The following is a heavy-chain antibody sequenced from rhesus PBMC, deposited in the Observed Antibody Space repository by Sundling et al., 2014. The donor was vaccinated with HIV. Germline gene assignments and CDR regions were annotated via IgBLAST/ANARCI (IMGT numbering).Heavy chain of an antibody. D-gene: IGHD1-38*01. J-gene: IGHJ4*01. CDR1: GFTFSNSW. Sequence: EVQLVESGGGLAKPGGSLRLSCAASGFTFSNSWMSWVRQAPGKGLEWVARIKRKADGETADYAASVKGRFTISRDDSKNTLYLQMNSLKTEDTAVYYCTTDPGQPYYFDYWGQGVLVTVSS. CDR3: TTDPGQPYYFDY. V-gene: IGHV3-30*02. CDR2: IKRKADGETA.